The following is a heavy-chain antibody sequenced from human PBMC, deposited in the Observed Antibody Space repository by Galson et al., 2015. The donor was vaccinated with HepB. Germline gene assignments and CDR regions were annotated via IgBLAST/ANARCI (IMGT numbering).Heavy chain of an antibody. CDR1: GGSISNSSYY. V-gene: IGHV4-39*01. J-gene: IGHJ5*02. Sequence: TLSLTCTVSGGSISNSSYYWGWIRQPPGKGLEWIGSIYYSGSTYYNPSLKSRVTISVDTSKNQFSLKLSSVTAADTAVYYCARGRRWMVSTGWFDPWGQGTLVTVSS. CDR2: IYYSGST. CDR3: ARGRRWMVSTGWFDP. D-gene: IGHD6-19*01.